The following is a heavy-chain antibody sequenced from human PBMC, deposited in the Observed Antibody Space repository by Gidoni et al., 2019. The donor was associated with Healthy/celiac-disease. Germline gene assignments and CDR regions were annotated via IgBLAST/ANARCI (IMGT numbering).Heavy chain of an antibody. J-gene: IGHJ4*02. CDR1: GFTFSSYG. D-gene: IGHD6-13*01. CDR3: AKVGDSSSWYYFDY. CDR2: ISYDGSNK. Sequence: QVQLVESGGVVVQPGRSLRLSCAASGFTFSSYGMHWVRQAPGKGLEWVAVISYDGSNKYYADSVKGRFTISRDNSKNTLYLQMNSLRAEDTAVYYCAKVGDSSSWYYFDYWGQGTLVTVSS. V-gene: IGHV3-30*18.